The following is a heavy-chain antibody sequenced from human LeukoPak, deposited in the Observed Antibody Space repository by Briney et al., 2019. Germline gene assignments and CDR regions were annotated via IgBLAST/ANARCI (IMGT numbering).Heavy chain of an antibody. V-gene: IGHV4-39*07. CDR2: VYFSGST. CDR3: AEYCSATSCYYLDY. CDR1: GGSVSGRSYY. D-gene: IGHD2-2*01. J-gene: IGHJ4*02. Sequence: PSETLSLTCSVSGGSVSGRSYYWGWIRQPPGKGLEWIGSVYFSGSTYYNPSLKSRVTISVDTSKNQFSLKLSSVTAADTAVYYCAEYCSATSCYYLDYWGQGILVTVSS.